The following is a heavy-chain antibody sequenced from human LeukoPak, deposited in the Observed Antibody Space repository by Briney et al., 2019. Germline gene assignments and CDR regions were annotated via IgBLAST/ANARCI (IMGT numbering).Heavy chain of an antibody. D-gene: IGHD6-6*01. Sequence: GGSLRLSCAASGFTFSSYWMSWVRQAPGKGLEWVANIKQEGSEKSYVDSVKGRFTISRDNAKNSLYLQMNSLRAEDTAAYFCARVYSSSSGRALDYWGQGTLVTVSS. J-gene: IGHJ4*02. CDR2: IKQEGSEK. CDR1: GFTFSSYW. V-gene: IGHV3-7*03. CDR3: ARVYSSSSGRALDY.